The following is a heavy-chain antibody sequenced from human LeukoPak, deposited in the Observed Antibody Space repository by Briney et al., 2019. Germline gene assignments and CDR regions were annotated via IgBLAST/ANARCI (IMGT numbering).Heavy chain of an antibody. CDR1: GGSISSYY. CDR2: IYTSGST. D-gene: IGHD5-18*01. V-gene: IGHV4-4*07. Sequence: PSETLSLTCTVSGGSISSYYGSWIRQPAGKGLEWIGRIYTSGSTNYNPSLKSRVTMSVDTSKNQFSLKLSSVTAADTAVYYCARGYSLVYYYYMDVWGKGTTVTVSS. CDR3: ARGYSLVYYYYMDV. J-gene: IGHJ6*03.